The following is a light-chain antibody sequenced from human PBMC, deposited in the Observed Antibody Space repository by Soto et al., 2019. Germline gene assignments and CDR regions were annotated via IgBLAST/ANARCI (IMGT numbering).Light chain of an antibody. CDR3: QQYNNWPPIT. CDR2: AAS. CDR1: QTISSW. V-gene: IGKV1-5*01. Sequence: DTQMTQSPSTLSGSVGDRVTITCRASQTISSWLAWYQQKPGKAPKLLIYAASSLQSGVPSRFSGSGSGTDFTLTISSLQSEDFAVYYCQQYNNWPPITFGQGTRLEIK. J-gene: IGKJ5*01.